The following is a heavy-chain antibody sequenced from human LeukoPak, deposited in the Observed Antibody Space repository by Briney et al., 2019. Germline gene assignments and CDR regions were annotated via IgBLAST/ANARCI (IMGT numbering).Heavy chain of an antibody. CDR3: TRVLMDFDWLIHYMDV. Sequence: GGSLRLSCAASGFTFSGSAMHWVRQASGKGLEWVGRIRSKANSYATAYAASVKGRFTISRDDSKNTAYLQMNSLKTEDTAVYYCTRVLMDFDWLIHYMDVWGKGTTVTISS. V-gene: IGHV3-73*01. J-gene: IGHJ6*03. CDR1: GFTFSGSA. D-gene: IGHD3-9*01. CDR2: IRSKANSYAT.